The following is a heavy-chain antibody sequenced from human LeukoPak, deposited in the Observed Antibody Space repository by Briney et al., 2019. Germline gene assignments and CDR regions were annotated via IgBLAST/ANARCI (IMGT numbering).Heavy chain of an antibody. CDR3: ARDREDSSGYLPDY. D-gene: IGHD3-22*01. J-gene: IGHJ4*02. V-gene: IGHV1-18*01. Sequence: ASVKVSFKASGYTFTSYGISWVRQAPGQGLEWMGWISAYNGNTNYAQKLQGRVTMTTDTSTSTAYMELRSLRSDDTAVYYCARDREDSSGYLPDYWGQGTLVTVSS. CDR1: GYTFTSYG. CDR2: ISAYNGNT.